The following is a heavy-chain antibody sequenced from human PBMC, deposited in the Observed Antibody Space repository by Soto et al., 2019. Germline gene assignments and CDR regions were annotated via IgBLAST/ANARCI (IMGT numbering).Heavy chain of an antibody. CDR3: ARDRKRETIFGVVKVNYYYGMDV. J-gene: IGHJ6*02. V-gene: IGHV3-30-3*01. D-gene: IGHD3-3*01. Sequence: GGSLRLSCAASGFTFSSYAMHWVRQAPGKGLEWVAVISYDGSNKYYADSVKGRFTISRDNSKNTLYLQMNSLRAEDTAVYYCARDRKRETIFGVVKVNYYYGMDVWGQGTTVTVSS. CDR2: ISYDGSNK. CDR1: GFTFSSYA.